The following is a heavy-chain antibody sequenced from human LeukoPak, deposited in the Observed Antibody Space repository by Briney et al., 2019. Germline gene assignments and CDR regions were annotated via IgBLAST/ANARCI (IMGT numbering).Heavy chain of an antibody. CDR3: AKDLGGGYSSSWYSFDY. Sequence: GGSLRLSCAASGFTFSSYGMHWVRQAPGKGLEWVAVISYDGSNKYYADSVKGRLTISRDNSKNTLYLQMNSLRAEDTAVYYCAKDLGGGYSSSWYSFDYWGQGTLVTVSS. CDR2: ISYDGSNK. CDR1: GFTFSSYG. V-gene: IGHV3-30*18. J-gene: IGHJ4*02. D-gene: IGHD6-13*01.